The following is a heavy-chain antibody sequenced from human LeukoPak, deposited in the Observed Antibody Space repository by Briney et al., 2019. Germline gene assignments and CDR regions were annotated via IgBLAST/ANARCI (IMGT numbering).Heavy chain of an antibody. D-gene: IGHD3-9*01. J-gene: IGHJ5*02. V-gene: IGHV3-74*01. CDR1: GFTFGSYW. CDR2: INSDGSST. CDR3: ARGVGYYDILTGYFFDP. Sequence: GGSLRLSCAASGFTFGSYWMHWVRQAPGKGLVWVSRINSDGSSTSYADSVKGRFTISRDNAKNTLYLQMNSLRAEDTAVYYCARGVGYYDILTGYFFDPWGQGTLVTVSS.